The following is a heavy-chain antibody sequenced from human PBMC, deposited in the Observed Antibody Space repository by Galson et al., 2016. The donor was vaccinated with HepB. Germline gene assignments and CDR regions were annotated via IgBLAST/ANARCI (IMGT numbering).Heavy chain of an antibody. J-gene: IGHJ4*02. V-gene: IGHV3-23*01. CDR1: GFTFSTYA. CDR2: INGNGGST. D-gene: IGHD3-16*02. Sequence: LRLSCAASGFTFSTYAMDWVRQPPGKGPEWVSAINGNGGSTYYTDSVKGRFTISRDNSKNTLYLQMNSLRAEDTAVYSCARWAYQSGNYRALDYWGQGTLVTVSS. CDR3: ARWAYQSGNYRALDY.